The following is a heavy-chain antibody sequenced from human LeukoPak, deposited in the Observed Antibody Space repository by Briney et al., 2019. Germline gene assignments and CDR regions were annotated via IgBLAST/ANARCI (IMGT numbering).Heavy chain of an antibody. J-gene: IGHJ4*02. CDR1: GGTFSSHA. Sequence: ASVKVSCKASGGTFSSHAISWVRQAPGQGLEWMGGIIPIFGTANYAQKFQGRVTITADESTSTAYMELSSLRSEDTAVYYCARGEQWLVLVWGQGTLVTVSS. D-gene: IGHD6-19*01. V-gene: IGHV1-69*13. CDR3: ARGEQWLVLV. CDR2: IIPIFGTA.